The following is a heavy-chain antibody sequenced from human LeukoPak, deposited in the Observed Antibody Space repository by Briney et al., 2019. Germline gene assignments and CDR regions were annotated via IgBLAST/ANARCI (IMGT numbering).Heavy chain of an antibody. CDR3: ARTEAGYSSSWFLFDY. D-gene: IGHD6-13*01. CDR1: GFSFSSYA. Sequence: GGSLRLSCAASGFSFSSYAMRWVRQAPGKGLEWVSSISDNGNMTYYADSVKGRFTISRDNSKNTLYLQMNSLRAEDTAVYYCARTEAGYSSSWFLFDYWGQGTLVTVSS. J-gene: IGHJ4*02. V-gene: IGHV3-23*01. CDR2: ISDNGNMT.